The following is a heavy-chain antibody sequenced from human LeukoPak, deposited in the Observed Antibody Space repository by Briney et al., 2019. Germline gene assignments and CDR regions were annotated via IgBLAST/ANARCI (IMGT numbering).Heavy chain of an antibody. D-gene: IGHD6-13*01. J-gene: IGHJ4*02. CDR3: ARHSGDSSSWFFALDY. CDR2: IYPGDSDT. CDR1: GYSFTSYW. V-gene: IGHV5-51*01. Sequence: GESLKISCKGSGYSFTSYWIGLVRQMPGKGLEWMGIIYPGDSDTRYSPSFQGQVTISADKSISTAYLQWSSLKASDTAMYYCARHSGDSSSWFFALDYWGQGALVTVSS.